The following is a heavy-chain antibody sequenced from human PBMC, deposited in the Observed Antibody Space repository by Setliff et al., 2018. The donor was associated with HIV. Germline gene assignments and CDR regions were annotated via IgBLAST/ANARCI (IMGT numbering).Heavy chain of an antibody. CDR2: IHQSGTA. Sequence: PSETLSLTCAVSGVSVNNDDDYWGWIRQPPGKGLEWIAIIHQSGTAHKRPSLKSRVTISIDTSENLFSLKLSGVTAADTAIYYCARQVGEGKWYLDSWGHGTLVTV. V-gene: IGHV4-39*01. CDR1: GVSVNNDDDY. J-gene: IGHJ4*01. D-gene: IGHD1-26*01. CDR3: ARQVGEGKWYLDS.